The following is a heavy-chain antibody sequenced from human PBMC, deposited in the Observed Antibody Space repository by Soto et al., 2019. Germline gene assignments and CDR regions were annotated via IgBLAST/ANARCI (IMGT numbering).Heavy chain of an antibody. Sequence: SETLSLTCALYGGSFSGFDWSWMRQPPGKGLEWIGEINHGGSTNYNPSLKSRVTISVDTSKNQFSLKLTSVTAADTAVYYCARVTPAPIWGQGTLVT. CDR3: ARVTPAPI. CDR2: INHGGST. CDR1: GGSFSGFD. D-gene: IGHD2-15*01. V-gene: IGHV4-34*01. J-gene: IGHJ1*01.